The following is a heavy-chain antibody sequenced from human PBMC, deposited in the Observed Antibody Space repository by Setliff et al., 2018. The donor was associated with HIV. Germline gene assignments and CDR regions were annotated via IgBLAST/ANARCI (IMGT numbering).Heavy chain of an antibody. CDR3: ARDKFGTASRAFDI. CDR1: GGTFSSYA. Sequence: GASVKVSCKASGGTFSSYAISWVRQAPGQGLEWMGGIIPIFGTANYAQKFQGRVTITADESTSTAYMELSSLRSEDTAVYYCARDKFGTASRAFDIWGQGTMVTVSS. CDR2: IIPIFGTA. V-gene: IGHV1-69*13. J-gene: IGHJ3*02. D-gene: IGHD1-1*01.